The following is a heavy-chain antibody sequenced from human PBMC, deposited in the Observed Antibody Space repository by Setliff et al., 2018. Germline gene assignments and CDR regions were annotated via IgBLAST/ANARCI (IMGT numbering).Heavy chain of an antibody. CDR3: ATYAVVVPAALYSSSWAFDY. CDR2: FDPEDGET. Sequence: ASVKVSCKVSGYTLTELSMRWVRQAPGKGLEWMGGFDPEDGETIYAQKFQGRVTMTEDTSTDTAYMELSSLRSEDTAVYYCATYAVVVPAALYSSSWAFDYWGQGTLVTVSS. D-gene: IGHD2-2*01. J-gene: IGHJ4*02. V-gene: IGHV1-24*01. CDR1: GYTLTELS.